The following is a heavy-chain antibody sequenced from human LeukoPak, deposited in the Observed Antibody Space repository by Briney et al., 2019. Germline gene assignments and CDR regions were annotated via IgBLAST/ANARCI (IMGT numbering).Heavy chain of an antibody. CDR3: ARDRRPYGDYDYYYGMDV. CDR2: IIPIFGTA. Sequence: SVKVSCKASGGTFSSYAISWVRQAPGQGLEWMGGIIPIFGTANYAQKFQGRVTITADESTSTAYMELSSLRSEDTAVYYCARDRRPYGDYDYYYGMDVWGQGTTVTVSS. V-gene: IGHV1-69*13. CDR1: GGTFSSYA. J-gene: IGHJ6*02. D-gene: IGHD4-17*01.